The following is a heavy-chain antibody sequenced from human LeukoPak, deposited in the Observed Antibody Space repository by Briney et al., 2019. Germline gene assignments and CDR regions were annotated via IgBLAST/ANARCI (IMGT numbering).Heavy chain of an antibody. CDR3: ARAYYGYRIDY. V-gene: IGHV4-34*01. CDR2: INHSGST. J-gene: IGHJ4*02. Sequence: PSETLSLTCAVYGGSFSGYYWSWIRQPPGKGLEWIGEINHSGSTNYNPSLKSRVTISVDTSKNQFSLKLSSVTAADTAVYYCARAYYGYRIDYWGQGTLVTVSS. D-gene: IGHD3-10*01. CDR1: GGSFSGYY.